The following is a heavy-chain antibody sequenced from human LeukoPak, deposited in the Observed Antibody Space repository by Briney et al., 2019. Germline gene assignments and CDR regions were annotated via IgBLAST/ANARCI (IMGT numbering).Heavy chain of an antibody. D-gene: IGHD5-12*01. CDR3: ARVRDLYRDY. CDR2: IIGGSTYT. CDR1: GFTFSSYT. J-gene: IGHJ4*02. Sequence: GGSLRLSCAASGFTFSSYTMTWVRQAPGKELDWVSSIIGGSTYTFYADSVMGRFTISRDNAKNSLYLHMSSLRAEDTAVYYCARVRDLYRDYWGQGILVTVSS. V-gene: IGHV3-21*01.